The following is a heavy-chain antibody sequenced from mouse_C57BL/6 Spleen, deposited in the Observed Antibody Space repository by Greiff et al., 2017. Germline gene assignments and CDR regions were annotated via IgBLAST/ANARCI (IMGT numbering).Heavy chain of an antibody. V-gene: IGHV1-82*01. CDR3: ARREGSDYDYPFAY. CDR2: IYPGDGDT. D-gene: IGHD2-4*01. Sequence: VQLQQSGPELVKPGASVKISCKASGYAFSSSWMNWVKQRPGKGLEWIGRIYPGDGDTNYNGKFKGKATLTADKSSSTAYMQLSSRTSEDSAVYFSARREGSDYDYPFAYWGQGTLVTVSA. J-gene: IGHJ3*01. CDR1: GYAFSSSW.